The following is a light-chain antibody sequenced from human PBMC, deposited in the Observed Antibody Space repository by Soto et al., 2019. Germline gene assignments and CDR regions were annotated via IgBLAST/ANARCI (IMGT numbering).Light chain of an antibody. V-gene: IGKV1-33*01. CDR3: QHYDHLPPLT. CDR2: DVS. J-gene: IGKJ4*01. CDR1: QDIKNY. Sequence: DIQMLQSPSSLSASVGDRVTITCQASQDIKNYLNWYQQKPGKAPKLLIYDVSNLETGVPSRFSGSGSGTHFSRTISSLQPEDVATYYCQHYDHLPPLTFGGGTRVQIK.